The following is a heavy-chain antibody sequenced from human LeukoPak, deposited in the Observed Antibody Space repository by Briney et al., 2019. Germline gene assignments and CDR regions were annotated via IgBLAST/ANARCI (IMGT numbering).Heavy chain of an antibody. CDR3: AREGYNSIFGVVILDY. CDR2: INSDGSST. V-gene: IGHV3-74*01. CDR1: GFTFSSYW. D-gene: IGHD3-3*01. J-gene: IGHJ4*02. Sequence: GGSLRLSCAASGFTFSSYWMHWVRQAPGKGLVWVSRINSDGSSTSYADSVKGRFTISRDNAKNTLYLQMNSLRAEDTAVYYCAREGYNSIFGVVILDYWGQGTLVTVSS.